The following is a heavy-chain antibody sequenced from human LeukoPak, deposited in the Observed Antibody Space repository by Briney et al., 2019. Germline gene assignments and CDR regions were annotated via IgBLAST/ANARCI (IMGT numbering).Heavy chain of an antibody. CDR1: GGSISSSSYY. Sequence: SETLSLTCTVSGGSISSSSYYWSWIRQPPGKGLEWIGYIYYSGSTSYNPSLKSRVTISVDASKNQFSLKLSSVTAADTAVYYCARDLWSGNYQVFDIWGQGTVVTVSS. V-gene: IGHV4-61*01. CDR3: ARDLWSGNYQVFDI. CDR2: IYYSGST. D-gene: IGHD3-3*01. J-gene: IGHJ3*02.